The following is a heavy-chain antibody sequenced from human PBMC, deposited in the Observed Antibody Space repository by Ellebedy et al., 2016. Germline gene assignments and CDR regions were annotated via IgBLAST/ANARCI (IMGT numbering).Heavy chain of an antibody. CDR1: GFTISNYA. Sequence: GESLKISCAASGFTISNYAMHWVRQAPGKGLEWVALISYDGSNDYYANSVKGRFTISRDNSKKMVYLQMHSLRAEDTAVYYCARQQWKLLTPFVFDYWGQGTLVTVSS. V-gene: IGHV3-30-3*01. CDR2: ISYDGSND. J-gene: IGHJ4*02. D-gene: IGHD1-26*01. CDR3: ARQQWKLLTPFVFDY.